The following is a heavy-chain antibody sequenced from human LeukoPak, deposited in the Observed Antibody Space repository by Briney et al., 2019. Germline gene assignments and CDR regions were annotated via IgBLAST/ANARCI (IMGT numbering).Heavy chain of an antibody. Sequence: PGGSLRLPCEAFGFHFYHYAVQRVRQAPGESLEWVSGNSWCSRSIGYAASVKRRFTISRDNAKNSLYLQMNSLRAEDMALYYCVIDSGGYEGYFDYWGQGALVTVSS. J-gene: IGHJ4*02. CDR1: GFHFYHYA. D-gene: IGHD3-22*01. CDR2: NSWCSRSI. CDR3: VIDSGGYEGYFDY. V-gene: IGHV3-9*03.